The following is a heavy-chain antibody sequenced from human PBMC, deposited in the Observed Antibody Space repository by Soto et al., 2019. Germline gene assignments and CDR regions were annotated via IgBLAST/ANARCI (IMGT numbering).Heavy chain of an antibody. CDR2: IDNTGSTM. Sequence: GGSLRLSCAASGFIFSRYTMNWVRQAPGKGLEWISHIDNTGSTMYYADSVKGRFTISRDNAKNSLYLQMNSLRAEDTAVYFCANSILISRGYFELWGRGTLVTVSS. CDR1: GFIFSRYT. D-gene: IGHD3-16*01. CDR3: ANSILISRGYFEL. J-gene: IGHJ2*01. V-gene: IGHV3-48*01.